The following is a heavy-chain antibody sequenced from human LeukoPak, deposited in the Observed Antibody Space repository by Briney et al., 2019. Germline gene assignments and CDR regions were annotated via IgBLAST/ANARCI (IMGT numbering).Heavy chain of an antibody. CDR2: ICNSNSDK. J-gene: IGHJ4*02. CDR1: GFTFSDYY. V-gene: IGHV3-11*05. D-gene: IGHD6-19*01. CDR3: ARGSPDIAVAGKEGY. Sequence: GGSLRLSCAASGFTFSDYYMSWIRLAAGKVREWVAYICNSNSDKKYAAQEKGRFTISRDNAKNSLYLQMNSRRAEDTAVYYCARGSPDIAVAGKEGYWGQGTLVTVSS.